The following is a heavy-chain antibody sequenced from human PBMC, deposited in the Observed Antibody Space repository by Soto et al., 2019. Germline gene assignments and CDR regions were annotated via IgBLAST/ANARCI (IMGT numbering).Heavy chain of an antibody. CDR3: ARGAVAGPVGWNYYYYGMDV. J-gene: IGHJ6*02. CDR1: GFTFSSYW. CDR2: IKQDGSEK. V-gene: IGHV3-7*05. D-gene: IGHD6-19*01. Sequence: EVQLVESGGGLVQPGGSLRLSCAASGFTFSSYWMSWVRQAPGKGLEWVAYIKQDGSEKYYVDSVKGRFTISRDNAKNSLYLQMNSLRAEDTAVYYCARGAVAGPVGWNYYYYGMDVWGQGTTVTVSS.